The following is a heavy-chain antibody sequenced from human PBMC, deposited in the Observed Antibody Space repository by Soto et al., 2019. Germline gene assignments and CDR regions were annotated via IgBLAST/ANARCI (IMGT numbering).Heavy chain of an antibody. D-gene: IGHD6-25*01. CDR1: GLTVSNNY. CDR2: IYNDGKT. Sequence: EVQLVESEGGLIQPGGSLKLSCAASGLTVSNNYMSWVRQAPGKGLEWVSVIYNDGKTYYADSVKGRFTISRDTSKNTLHLQMDSLRDEDTAVYYCVSPLPSAQNYGMDVWGQGTTVTVSS. CDR3: VSPLPSAQNYGMDV. J-gene: IGHJ6*02. V-gene: IGHV3-53*01.